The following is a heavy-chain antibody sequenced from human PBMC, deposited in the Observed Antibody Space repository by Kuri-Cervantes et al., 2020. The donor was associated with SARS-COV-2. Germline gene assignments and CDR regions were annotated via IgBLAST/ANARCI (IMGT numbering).Heavy chain of an antibody. J-gene: IGHJ5*02. CDR1: GFTFSTYS. CDR2: ISSSSSQR. CDR3: ARDRGIVVVPAAIWFDP. V-gene: IGHV3-21*01. D-gene: IGHD2-2*01. Sequence: GESLKISCAASGFTFSTYSMTWVRQAPGKGLEWVSSISSSSSQRYYVDSVKGRFTISRDNAKNSLYLQMNSLRAEDTAVYYCARDRGIVVVPAAIWFDPWGQGTLVTVSS.